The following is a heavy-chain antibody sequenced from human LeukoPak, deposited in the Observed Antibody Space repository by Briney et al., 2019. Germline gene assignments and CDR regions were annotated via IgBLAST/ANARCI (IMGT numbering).Heavy chain of an antibody. J-gene: IGHJ6*03. CDR3: ARAGGYYNLGYMDV. CDR2: ISRSSSYI. D-gene: IGHD3-3*01. V-gene: IGHV3-21*01. CDR1: GFTSSSYA. Sequence: GSLRLSCSASGFTSSSYAMHWVRQAPGKGLEWVSSISRSSSYICYAGSVMGRFTISRDVAMNSLHLQMDSLRAEDTAVYYCARAGGYYNLGYMDVWGKGTTVTVSS.